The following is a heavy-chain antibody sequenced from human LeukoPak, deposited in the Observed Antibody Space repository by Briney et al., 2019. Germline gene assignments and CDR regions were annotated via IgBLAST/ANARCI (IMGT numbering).Heavy chain of an antibody. D-gene: IGHD3-16*02. CDR1: GFTFRSYS. CDR3: ARVLGSSEDYVWGSYRF. Sequence: PGGSLRLSCAASGFTFRSYSMNWVRQAPGKGLEWVSSITGSSSYIYYADSVKGRFTISRDNAKNSLYLQMNSLRAEDTAVYYCARVLGSSEDYVWGSYRFRGQGTLVTVSS. CDR2: ITGSSSYI. J-gene: IGHJ4*02. V-gene: IGHV3-21*01.